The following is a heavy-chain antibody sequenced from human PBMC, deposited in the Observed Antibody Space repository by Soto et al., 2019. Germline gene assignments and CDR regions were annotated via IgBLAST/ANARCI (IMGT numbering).Heavy chain of an antibody. CDR2: MNPNSGNT. D-gene: IGHD3-3*01. J-gene: IGHJ6*03. CDR3: ARAQPLPYYDFWSGYIVRYYYYYMDV. Sequence: QYTKQGLEWMGWMNPNSGNTGYAQKFQGRVTMTRNTSISTAYMELSSLRSEDTAVYYCARAQPLPYYDFWSGYIVRYYYYYMDVWGKGTTVTVSS. V-gene: IGHV1-8*01.